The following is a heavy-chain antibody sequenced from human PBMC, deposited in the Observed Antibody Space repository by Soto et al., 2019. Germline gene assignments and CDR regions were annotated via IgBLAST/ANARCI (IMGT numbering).Heavy chain of an antibody. J-gene: IGHJ6*02. CDR1: GFTLSSYW. Sequence: WGSLRLSCAASGFTLSSYWIHWVRQAPGKGLVWVSRINTDGRSTIYADPVKGRFTISRDNAKNTLYLQMNSLRAEDTAVYYCARSAMVRGVNEKPYYYYGLDVWGQGTTVTVSS. V-gene: IGHV3-74*01. CDR3: ARSAMVRGVNEKPYYYYGLDV. D-gene: IGHD3-10*01. CDR2: INTDGRST.